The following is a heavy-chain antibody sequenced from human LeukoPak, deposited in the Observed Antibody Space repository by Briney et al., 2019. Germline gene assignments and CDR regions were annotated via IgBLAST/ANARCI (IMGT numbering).Heavy chain of an antibody. D-gene: IGHD6-13*01. Sequence: PGGSLRLSCEVSGFTFTDYWMTWVRQAPGKGLEWLATINEYGSAKYYVDSGKGRFTISRDNAKNSVYLQMNSLRAEDTAVYYCARDAGIAAAGSVLDYWGQGTLVTVSS. J-gene: IGHJ4*02. CDR3: ARDAGIAAAGSVLDY. CDR2: INEYGSAK. V-gene: IGHV3-7*01. CDR1: GFTFTDYW.